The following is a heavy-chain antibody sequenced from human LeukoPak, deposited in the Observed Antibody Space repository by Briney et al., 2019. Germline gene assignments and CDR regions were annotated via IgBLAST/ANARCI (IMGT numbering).Heavy chain of an antibody. V-gene: IGHV4-30-4*01. Sequence: PSETLSLTCTVSGGSINNSVNYRNWIRQPPGKGLEWIGYIYYSGNTYYNPSLKSRVTISVDTSKNQFSLKLNSVTAADTAVYYCARMKEVGDYVDYWGQGTLVTVSS. CDR3: ARMKEVGDYVDY. CDR1: GGSINNSVNY. CDR2: IYYSGNT. D-gene: IGHD4-17*01. J-gene: IGHJ4*02.